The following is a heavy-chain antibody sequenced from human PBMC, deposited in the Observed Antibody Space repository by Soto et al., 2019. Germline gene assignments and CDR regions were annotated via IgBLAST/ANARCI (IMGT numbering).Heavy chain of an antibody. CDR3: TTGMEWLSLRGMDV. V-gene: IGHV3-15*01. Sequence: EVQLVESGGGLVKPGGSLRLSCAASGFTFNYAWMSWVRQAPGKGLEWVGRIKSKTDGGTTDYAAPVKGRFTISRDDSKNTVFLQMNSLKTEDTAVYYCTTGMEWLSLRGMDVWGQGTTVTVSS. J-gene: IGHJ6*02. CDR1: GFTFNYAW. D-gene: IGHD3-3*01. CDR2: IKSKTDGGTT.